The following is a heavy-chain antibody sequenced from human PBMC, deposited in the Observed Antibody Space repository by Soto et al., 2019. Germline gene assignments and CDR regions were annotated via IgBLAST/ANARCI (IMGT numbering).Heavy chain of an antibody. CDR2: IYYSGST. D-gene: IGHD3-9*01. V-gene: IGHV4-31*03. J-gene: IGHJ6*02. Sequence: SETLSLTCTVSGGSISSGGYYWSWIRQHPGKGLEWIGYIYYSGSTYYNPSLKSRVTISVDTSKNQFSLKLSSVTAAGTAVYYCARDSVSRSYDILTGYHDYYYYGMDVWGQGTTVTVSS. CDR3: ARDSVSRSYDILTGYHDYYYYGMDV. CDR1: GGSISSGGYY.